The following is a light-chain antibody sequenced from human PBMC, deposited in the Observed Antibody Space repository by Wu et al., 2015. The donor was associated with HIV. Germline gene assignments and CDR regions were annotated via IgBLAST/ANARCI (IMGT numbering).Light chain of an antibody. CDR1: QSVSSN. Sequence: EIVMTQSPATLSVSAGDTATLSCRASQSVSSNLAWYQQKPGQAPRLLIYGASIRATGIPARFSGSGSGTEFTLTISILQSEDFAVYYCQEYDSRPPPTFGGGTKVEIK. CDR2: GAS. J-gene: IGKJ4*01. V-gene: IGKV3D-15*03. CDR3: QEYDSRPPPT.